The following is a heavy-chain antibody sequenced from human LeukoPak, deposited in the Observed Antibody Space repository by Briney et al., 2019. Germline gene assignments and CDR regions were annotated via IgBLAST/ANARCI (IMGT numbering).Heavy chain of an antibody. Sequence: SETLSLTCAVYGGSFSGYYWSWIRQPPGKGLEWIGEINHSGSTNYNPSLKSRVTISVDTSKNQFSLKLSSVTAADTAVYYCASGLFWYDVYYFDYWGQGTLVTVSS. CDR3: ASGLFWYDVYYFDY. V-gene: IGHV4-34*01. J-gene: IGHJ4*02. D-gene: IGHD3-9*01. CDR2: INHSGST. CDR1: GGSFSGYY.